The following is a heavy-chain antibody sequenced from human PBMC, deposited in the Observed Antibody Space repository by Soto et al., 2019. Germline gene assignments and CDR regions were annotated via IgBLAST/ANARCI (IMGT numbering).Heavy chain of an antibody. D-gene: IGHD2-2*01. J-gene: IGHJ4*02. Sequence: SETLSLTCTVSGGSISSYYWSWIRQPPGKGLEWIGYIYYSGSTNYNPSLKSRVTISVDTSKNQFSRKLSSVTAADTAVYYCARHDDLSRRVVPAALDYWGQGTLVTVSS. CDR2: IYYSGST. CDR1: GGSISSYY. V-gene: IGHV4-59*08. CDR3: ARHDDLSRRVVPAALDY.